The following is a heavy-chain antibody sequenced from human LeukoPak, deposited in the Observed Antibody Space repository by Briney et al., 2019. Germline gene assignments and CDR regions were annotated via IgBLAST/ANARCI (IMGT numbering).Heavy chain of an antibody. D-gene: IGHD3-22*01. CDR1: GFTFSSYA. CDR2: ISFDVNNK. V-gene: IGHV3-30*04. Sequence: PGRSLRLSCAASGFTFSSYAMHWVRQAPGKGLEWVTVISFDVNNKYYADSAKGRCTISRENSKNTRYLQMNRLRAEDTALYYCARGEEYYYDSSGYLYWGQGTLVTVSS. J-gene: IGHJ4*02. CDR3: ARGEEYYYDSSGYLY.